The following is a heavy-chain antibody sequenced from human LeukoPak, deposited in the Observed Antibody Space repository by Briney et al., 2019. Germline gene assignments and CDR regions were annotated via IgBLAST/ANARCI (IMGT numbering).Heavy chain of an antibody. V-gene: IGHV1-2*02. J-gene: IGHJ5*02. Sequence: ASVKVSCKASGYTFTGYYMHWVRQAPGQGLEWMGWINPNSGGTNYAQKFQGRVTMTRDTPISSAYMELSRLRSDDTAVYYCARGGDTAMDVNWFDPWGQGTLVTVSS. CDR3: ARGGDTAMDVNWFDP. CDR2: INPNSGGT. D-gene: IGHD5-18*01. CDR1: GYTFTGYY.